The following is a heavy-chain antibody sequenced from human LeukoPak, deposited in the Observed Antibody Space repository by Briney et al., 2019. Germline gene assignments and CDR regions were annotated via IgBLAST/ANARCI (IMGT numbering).Heavy chain of an antibody. V-gene: IGHV3-7*01. CDR3: ARAGYCSSTSCRPGNY. CDR2: IKQDGSEK. D-gene: IGHD2-2*01. Sequence: PGGSLRLSCPASGFAFSTSWMSWVRQAPGKGLEGVANIKQDGSEKNYVDSVKGRFTISRDNSKNTLYLQMNSLRAEDTAVYYCARAGYCSSTSCRPGNYWGQGTLVTVSS. J-gene: IGHJ4*02. CDR1: GFAFSTSW.